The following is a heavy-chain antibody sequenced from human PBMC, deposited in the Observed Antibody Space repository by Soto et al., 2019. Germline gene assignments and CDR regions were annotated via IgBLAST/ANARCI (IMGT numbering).Heavy chain of an antibody. Sequence: ASVKVSCKASGYTFTSYYMHWVRQAPGQGLEWMGIINPSGGSTSYAQKFQGRVTMTRDTSTSTVYMELSSLRSEDTAVYYCARAKGIAVAGTPGGMDVWGQGTTVTVSS. V-gene: IGHV1-46*01. D-gene: IGHD6-19*01. CDR1: GYTFTSYY. CDR3: ARAKGIAVAGTPGGMDV. CDR2: INPSGGST. J-gene: IGHJ6*02.